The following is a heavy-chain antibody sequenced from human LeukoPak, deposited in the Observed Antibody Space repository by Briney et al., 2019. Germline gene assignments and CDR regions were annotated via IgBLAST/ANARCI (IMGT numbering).Heavy chain of an antibody. Sequence: GGSLRLSCAASGFTFSSYAMSWVRQAPGKGLEWVSAISGSGGSTYYADSVKGRFTISRDNSKNTLYLQMNSLRAEDTAVYYCAKVRYYYDSSGYYSYWGQGTLVTVSS. CDR1: GFTFSSYA. D-gene: IGHD3-22*01. V-gene: IGHV3-23*01. CDR2: ISGSGGST. CDR3: AKVRYYYDSSGYYSY. J-gene: IGHJ4*02.